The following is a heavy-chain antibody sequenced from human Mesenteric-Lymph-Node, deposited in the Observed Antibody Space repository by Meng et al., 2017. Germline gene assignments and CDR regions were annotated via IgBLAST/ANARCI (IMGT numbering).Heavy chain of an antibody. CDR2: IIASGGTT. CDR3: ASMVRGDGNYFDY. J-gene: IGHJ4*02. CDR1: GFTFSNYW. D-gene: IGHD3-10*01. Sequence: GGSLRLSCAASGFTFSNYWMTWVRQAPGKGLEWVSTIIASGGTTYYTDSVKGRFTISRDNSKNMAYLQMNSLRAEDTALYYCASMVRGDGNYFDYWGQGTLVTVSS. V-gene: IGHV3-23*01.